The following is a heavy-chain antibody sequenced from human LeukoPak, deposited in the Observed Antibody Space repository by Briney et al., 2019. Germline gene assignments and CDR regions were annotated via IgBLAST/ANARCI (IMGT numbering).Heavy chain of an antibody. CDR3: ARNDYYYYDSSRHTLRTFDP. J-gene: IGHJ5*02. CDR1: GGAISSYY. D-gene: IGHD3-22*01. CDR2: IYYSGST. V-gene: IGHV4-59*01. Sequence: SETLSLTCAVSGGAISSYYCGWVRQPPGEGVEWSWDIYYSGSTIYNPSLTSRATISVATSKNPFSLKLSSVTAADTAVYYCARNDYYYYDSSRHTLRTFDPWGQGTLVTVSS.